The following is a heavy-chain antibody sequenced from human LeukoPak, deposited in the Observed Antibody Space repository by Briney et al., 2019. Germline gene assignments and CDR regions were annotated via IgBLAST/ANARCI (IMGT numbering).Heavy chain of an antibody. D-gene: IGHD5-24*01. Sequence: GGSLRLSCAASGFTFSSYWMSWVRQAPGKGLEWVANIKQDGSEKYYVDSVKGRFTISRDNSKNTLFLQMNSLRAEDTAAYYCARYLPMAGAESPLFDYWGQGTLVTVSS. V-gene: IGHV3-7*03. CDR2: IKQDGSEK. J-gene: IGHJ4*02. CDR3: ARYLPMAGAESPLFDY. CDR1: GFTFSSYW.